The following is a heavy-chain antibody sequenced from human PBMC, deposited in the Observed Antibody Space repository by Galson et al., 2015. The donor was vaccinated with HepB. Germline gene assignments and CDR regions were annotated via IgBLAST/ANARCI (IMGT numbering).Heavy chain of an antibody. Sequence: LSLTCAVYGGSFSGYYWSWIRQPPGKGLEWIGEINHSGSTNYNPSLKSRVTISVDTSKNQFSLKLSSVTAADTAVYYCARFVPAAPLGHYYYYMDVWGKGTTVTVSS. J-gene: IGHJ6*03. CDR3: ARFVPAAPLGHYYYYMDV. CDR2: INHSGST. CDR1: GGSFSGYY. V-gene: IGHV4-34*01. D-gene: IGHD2-2*01.